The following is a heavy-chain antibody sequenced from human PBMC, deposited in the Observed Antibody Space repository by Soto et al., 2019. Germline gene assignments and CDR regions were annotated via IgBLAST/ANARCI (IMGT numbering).Heavy chain of an antibody. CDR2: ISGSGGST. CDR3: AKPYSSLYPPNYYFDY. V-gene: IGHV3-23*01. D-gene: IGHD6-13*01. Sequence: GGSLRLSCAASGFTFSSYAMSWVRQAPGKGLEWVSAISGSGGSTYYADSVKGRFTISRDNSKNTLYLQMNSLRAEDTAVYYCAKPYSSLYPPNYYFDYWGQGTLVTVSS. J-gene: IGHJ4*02. CDR1: GFTFSSYA.